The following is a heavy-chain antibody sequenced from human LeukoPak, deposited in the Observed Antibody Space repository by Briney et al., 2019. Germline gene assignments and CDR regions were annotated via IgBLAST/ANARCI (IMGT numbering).Heavy chain of an antibody. D-gene: IGHD3-22*01. CDR2: ISDNGGST. CDR1: GFVLRSHA. Sequence: GGSLRLSCSASGFVLRSHAMHWVRQAPGKGLEYVSRISDNGGSTYYADSVKGRFTISRDNSKNTLYLQMSSLRAVDTAVYYCAKVQRTGVITMIVVVSPFDYWGQGTLVTVSS. CDR3: AKVQRTGVITMIVVVSPFDY. V-gene: IGHV3-64D*06. J-gene: IGHJ4*02.